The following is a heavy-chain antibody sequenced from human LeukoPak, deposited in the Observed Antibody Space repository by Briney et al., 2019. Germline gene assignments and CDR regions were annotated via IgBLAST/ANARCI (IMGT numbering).Heavy chain of an antibody. CDR3: ASNLVGAPWYDAFDT. Sequence: GSLRLSCAASGFTFSSYAMNWVRQPPGKGLEWIGEINHSGSTNYNPSLKSRVTISVDTSKNQFSLKLSSVTAADTAVYYCASNLVGAPWYDAFDTWGQGTMVTVSS. CDR1: GFTFSSYA. CDR2: INHSGST. V-gene: IGHV4-34*01. J-gene: IGHJ3*02. D-gene: IGHD1-26*01.